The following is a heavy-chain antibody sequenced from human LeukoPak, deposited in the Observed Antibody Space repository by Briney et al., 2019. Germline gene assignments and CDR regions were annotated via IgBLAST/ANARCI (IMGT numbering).Heavy chain of an antibody. V-gene: IGHV3-33*08. J-gene: IGHJ4*02. D-gene: IGHD2-15*01. CDR2: IWYDGSDK. CDR3: AKGYCSGGSCAHFDY. Sequence: GGSLRLSCAAPGFTSSNYWLTWVRQAPGKGLEWVALIWYDGSDKYYADSVKGRFTISRDNSKNTLYLQMNSLRAEDTAVYYCAKGYCSGGSCAHFDYWGQGTLVTVSS. CDR1: GFTSSNYW.